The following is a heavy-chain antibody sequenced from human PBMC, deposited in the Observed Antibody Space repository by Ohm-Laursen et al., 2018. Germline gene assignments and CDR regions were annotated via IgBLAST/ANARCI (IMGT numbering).Heavy chain of an antibody. CDR2: IAGSGGSP. J-gene: IGHJ4*02. V-gene: IGHV3-23*01. CDR3: ARASSSIAVAGLDY. Sequence: SLRLSCAAPGSTFSNYGMTWVRQAPGKGLEWVSGIAGSGGSPYHADSVKGRFTMSRDNSKNTLYLQMNNLRAEDTAVYYCARASSSIAVAGLDYWGQGTLVTVSS. CDR1: GSTFSNYG. D-gene: IGHD6-19*01.